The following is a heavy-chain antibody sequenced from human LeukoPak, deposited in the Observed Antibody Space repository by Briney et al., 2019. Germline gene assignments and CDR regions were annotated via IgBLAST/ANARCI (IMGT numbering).Heavy chain of an antibody. CDR2: INPSGGST. V-gene: IGHV1-46*01. Sequence: ASVKVSCRTSGYTFINYYIHWVRQAPGQGLEWMGIINPSGGSTSYAQNFQGRVTMTRDTSTSTVYMELSSLRSEDTAVYYCARVQVAGTRDAFDIWGQGTMVTVSS. J-gene: IGHJ3*02. D-gene: IGHD6-19*01. CDR3: ARVQVAGTRDAFDI. CDR1: GYTFINYY.